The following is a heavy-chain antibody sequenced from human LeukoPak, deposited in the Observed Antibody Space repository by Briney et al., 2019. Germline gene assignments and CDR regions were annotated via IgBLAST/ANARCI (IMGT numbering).Heavy chain of an antibody. Sequence: GGSLRLSCAASGFTFSSYSMNWVRQAPGKGLEWVSPISSSSSYIYYADSVKGRFTISRDNAKNSLYLQMNSLRAEDTAVYYCAREVVPAAIAGWFDPWGQGTLVTVSS. CDR3: AREVVPAAIAGWFDP. CDR1: GFTFSSYS. J-gene: IGHJ5*02. D-gene: IGHD2-2*01. CDR2: ISSSSSYI. V-gene: IGHV3-21*01.